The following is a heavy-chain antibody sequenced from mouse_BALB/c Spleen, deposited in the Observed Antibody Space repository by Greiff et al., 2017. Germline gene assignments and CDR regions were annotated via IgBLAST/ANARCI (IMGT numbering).Heavy chain of an antibody. CDR3: ARWGGRRSAMDY. Sequence: QVRLKESGAELMKPGASVKISCKATGYTFSSYWIEWVKQRPGHGLEWIGEILPGSGSTNYNEKFKGKATFTADTSSNTAYMQLSSLTSEDSAVYYCARWGGRRSAMDYWGQGTSVTVSS. J-gene: IGHJ4*01. V-gene: IGHV1-9*01. CDR1: GYTFSSYW. CDR2: ILPGSGST.